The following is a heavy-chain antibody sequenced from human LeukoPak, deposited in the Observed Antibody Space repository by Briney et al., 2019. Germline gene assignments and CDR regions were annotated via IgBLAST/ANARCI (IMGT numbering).Heavy chain of an antibody. J-gene: IGHJ4*02. CDR3: ARAPLPITMIVD. CDR2: IYYSGST. V-gene: IGHV4-59*01. CDR1: GGSISIYY. D-gene: IGHD3-22*01. Sequence: SETLSLTCTVSGGSISIYYWSWIRQPPGKGLEWIGYIYYSGSTNYNPSLKSRVTISVDTSKNQFSLKLSSVTAADTAVYYCARAPLPITMIVDWGQGTLVTVSS.